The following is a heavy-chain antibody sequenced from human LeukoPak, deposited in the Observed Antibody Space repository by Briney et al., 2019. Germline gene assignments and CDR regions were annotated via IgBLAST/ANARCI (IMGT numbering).Heavy chain of an antibody. J-gene: IGHJ4*02. CDR3: ARVATSEDFDY. V-gene: IGHV1-69*04. CDR1: GYTFTSYD. CDR2: IIPILGIA. Sequence: GASVKVSCKASGYTFTSYDINWVRQATGQGLEWMGRIIPILGIANYAQKFQGRVTITADKSTSTAYMELSSLRSEDTAVYYCARVATSEDFDYWGQGTLVTVSS.